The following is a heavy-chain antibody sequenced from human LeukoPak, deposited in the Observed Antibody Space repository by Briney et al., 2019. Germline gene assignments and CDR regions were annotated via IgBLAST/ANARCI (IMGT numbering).Heavy chain of an antibody. CDR1: GGSISTYY. CDR3: AADYGDPDTLDY. CDR2: ISHSGNT. V-gene: IGHV4-59*01. D-gene: IGHD4/OR15-4a*01. Sequence: SETLSLTCTVSGGSISTYYWSWIRQPPGKGLERIGYISHSGNTNYNPSLKSRVSLSVDTSKTQFSLRLSSVTAADTAVYYCAADYGDPDTLDYWGQGTHVTVSS. J-gene: IGHJ4*02.